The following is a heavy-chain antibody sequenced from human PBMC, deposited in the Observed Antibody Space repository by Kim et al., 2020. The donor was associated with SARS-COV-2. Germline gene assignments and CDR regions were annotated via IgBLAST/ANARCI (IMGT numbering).Heavy chain of an antibody. J-gene: IGHJ5*02. CDR3: ARDASGYGGNWFDP. V-gene: IGHV1-18*01. Sequence: ASVKVSCKASGYTFTSNGISWVRQAPGQGLEWMGWISAYNGNTNYAQQLQGRVTMTTDTSTSTAYMELRSLRSDDTAVYYCARDASGYGGNWFDPWGQGTLVTVSS. CDR2: ISAYNGNT. D-gene: IGHD5-12*01. CDR1: GYTFTSNG.